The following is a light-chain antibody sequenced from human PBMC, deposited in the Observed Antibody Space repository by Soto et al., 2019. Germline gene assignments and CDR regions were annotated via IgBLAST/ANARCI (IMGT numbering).Light chain of an antibody. CDR3: QQRSNFIT. Sequence: EIMLTQSPATLSLSPGERATLSCRASQSVSSYLACYQPKPGQAPRLLIYDASNRATGIPARFSGSGSGTDFTLTISSLEPEDFAVYYCQQRSNFITFGQGTRREIK. CDR2: DAS. V-gene: IGKV3-11*01. CDR1: QSVSSY. J-gene: IGKJ5*01.